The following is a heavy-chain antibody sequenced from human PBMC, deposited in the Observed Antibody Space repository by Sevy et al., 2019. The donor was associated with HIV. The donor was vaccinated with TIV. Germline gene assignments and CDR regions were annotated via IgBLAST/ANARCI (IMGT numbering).Heavy chain of an antibody. CDR3: TTECAD. Sequence: GGSLRLSCAASGFTFSDAWMSWVRQAPGKGLEWVGRVRSKGDGGTTEYAAPVKGRFTIARDDSKNMMYVQVNSLKTEDTAVYYCTTECADWGQGTLVTVSS. CDR2: VRSKGDGGTT. J-gene: IGHJ4*02. V-gene: IGHV3-15*01. CDR1: GFTFSDAW.